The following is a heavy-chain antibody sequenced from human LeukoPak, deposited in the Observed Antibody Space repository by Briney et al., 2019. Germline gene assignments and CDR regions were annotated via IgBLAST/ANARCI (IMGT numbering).Heavy chain of an antibody. CDR3: ARQRELLFSVRYFDY. V-gene: IGHV3-21*01. Sequence: GGSLRLSCAASGFTFSSYSMNWVRQAPGKGLEWVSSISSSSSYTYYADSVKGRFTISRDNAKNSLYLQMNSLRAEDTAVYYCARQRELLFSVRYFDYWGQGTLVTVSS. CDR2: ISSSSSYT. D-gene: IGHD1-26*01. CDR1: GFTFSSYS. J-gene: IGHJ4*02.